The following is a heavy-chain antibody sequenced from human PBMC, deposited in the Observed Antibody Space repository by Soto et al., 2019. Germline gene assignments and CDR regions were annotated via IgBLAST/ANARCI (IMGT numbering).Heavy chain of an antibody. CDR3: ARDQWGGHTSGWQGAFDI. D-gene: IGHD6-19*01. CDR1: GFTFSSYA. CDR2: ISSTGGGS. Sequence: SGGSPRLSCAASGFTFSSYAMSWVRQAPGKGLVWVSAISSTGGGSFYADSVKSRFTISRDNFKNTLYLQMNSLRAEDTAVYYCARDQWGGHTSGWQGAFDIWGQGTMVTVSS. V-gene: IGHV3-23*01. J-gene: IGHJ3*02.